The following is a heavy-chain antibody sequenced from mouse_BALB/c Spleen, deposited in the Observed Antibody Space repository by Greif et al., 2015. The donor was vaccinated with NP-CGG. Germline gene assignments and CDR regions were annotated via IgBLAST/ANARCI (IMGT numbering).Heavy chain of an antibody. CDR2: IWTGGGT. V-gene: IGHV2-9-2*01. J-gene: IGHJ4*01. Sequence: QVQLQQSGPGLVAPSQSLSITCTVSGFSLTSYDISWIRQPPGKGLEWLGVIWTGGGTNYNSAFMSRLSISKDNSKSXVFLKMNSLQTDDTAIYYCVRVLGLAMDYWGQGTSVTVSS. D-gene: IGHD4-1*01. CDR1: GFSLTSYD. CDR3: VRVLGLAMDY.